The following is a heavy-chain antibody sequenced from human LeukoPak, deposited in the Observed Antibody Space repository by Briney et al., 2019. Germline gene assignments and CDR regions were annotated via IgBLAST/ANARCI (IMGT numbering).Heavy chain of an antibody. CDR3: ARRRGPYYFDY. D-gene: IGHD3-10*01. J-gene: IGHJ4*02. CDR1: GGSISSSSYY. CDR2: IYYSGST. Sequence: SETLSLTCTVSGGSISSSSYYWGWIRQPPGKGLEWIGSIYYSGSTYYNPSLKSRVTISVDTSKNQFSLKLSSVTAADTAVYYCARRRGPYYFDYWGQGTPVTVSS. V-gene: IGHV4-39*01.